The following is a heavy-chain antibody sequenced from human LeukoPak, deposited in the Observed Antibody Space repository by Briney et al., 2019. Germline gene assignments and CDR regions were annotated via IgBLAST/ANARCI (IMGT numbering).Heavy chain of an antibody. V-gene: IGHV4-61*08. D-gene: IGHD3-10*01. CDR1: GDSVASGGYY. CDR3: ARGGRGRNWFDP. CDR2: ICYSEST. Sequence: SEPLSLTCTVSGDSVASGGYYGNWIRRPPGEGLEWIGYICYSESTNYNLSLKSRVTISVDTSENQFSLKLTSVTAADTAVYYCARGGRGRNWFDPWGQGTLVTVSS. J-gene: IGHJ5*02.